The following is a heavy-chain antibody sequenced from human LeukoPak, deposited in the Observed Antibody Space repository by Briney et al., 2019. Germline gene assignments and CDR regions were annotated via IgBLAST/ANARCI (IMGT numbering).Heavy chain of an antibody. V-gene: IGHV4-39*01. Sequence: PSETLSLTCTVSGGSLSSSSYYWGWIRQPPGKGLEWIGSIYYSGSTYYNPSLKSRVAISVDTSKDQFSLKLSSVTAADTAVYYCARLAYNGDCVNQWGQGTLVTVSS. D-gene: IGHD2-21*02. CDR1: GGSLSSSSYY. J-gene: IGHJ4*02. CDR3: ARLAYNGDCVNQ. CDR2: IYYSGST.